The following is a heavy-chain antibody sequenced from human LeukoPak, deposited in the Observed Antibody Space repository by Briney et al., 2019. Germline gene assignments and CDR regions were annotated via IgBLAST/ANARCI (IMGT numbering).Heavy chain of an antibody. V-gene: IGHV1-69*13. D-gene: IGHD3-22*01. CDR1: GGTFSSYA. CDR3: ARGPITTRSHFDY. Sequence: SVKVSCKASGGTFSSYAISWVRQAPGQGLEWMGGIIPIFATANYAQKFQGRVTITADESTSTAYMELSSLRSEDTAVYYCARGPITTRSHFDYWGQGTLVTASS. CDR2: IIPIFATA. J-gene: IGHJ4*02.